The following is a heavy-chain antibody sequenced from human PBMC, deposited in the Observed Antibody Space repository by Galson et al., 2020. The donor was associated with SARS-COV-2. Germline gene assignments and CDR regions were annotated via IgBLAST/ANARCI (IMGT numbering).Heavy chain of an antibody. CDR1: GYTFTGYY. V-gene: IGHV1-2*02. J-gene: IGHJ4*02. CDR3: ARASTLPYNWNDPSLVY. D-gene: IGHD1-1*01. CDR2: INPNSGGT. Sequence: GESLKISCKASGYTFTGYYMHWVRQAPGQGLEWMGWINPNSGGTNYAQKFQGRVTMTRDTSISTAYMELSRLRSDDTAVYYCARASTLPYNWNDPSLVYWGQGTLVTVSS.